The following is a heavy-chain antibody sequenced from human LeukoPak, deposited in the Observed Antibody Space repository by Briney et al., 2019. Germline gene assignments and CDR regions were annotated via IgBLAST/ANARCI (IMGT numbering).Heavy chain of an antibody. CDR1: GGSFSGYY. J-gene: IGHJ4*02. Sequence: SETLSLTCAVYGGSFSGYYWSWIRQPPGKGLEWIGEINHSGSTNYNPSLKSRVTISVDTSKNQFSLKLSSVTAADTAVYYCARRNYYDTSGYQFDYWGQGTLVTVSS. D-gene: IGHD3-22*01. CDR2: INHSGST. CDR3: ARRNYYDTSGYQFDY. V-gene: IGHV4-34*01.